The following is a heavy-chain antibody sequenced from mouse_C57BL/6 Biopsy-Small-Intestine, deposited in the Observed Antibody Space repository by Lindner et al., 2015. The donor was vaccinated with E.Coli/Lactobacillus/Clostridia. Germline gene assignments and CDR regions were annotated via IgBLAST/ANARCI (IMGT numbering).Heavy chain of an antibody. CDR3: ARGAEFRLFYYAMDY. Sequence: VQLQESGPELVKPGASVKISCKASGYAFNSSWMNWVKQRPGKGLEWIGRIYPGDGDTNYSGKFKGKATLTSDKSSSTAYMQLSSLTSEDSAVYFCARGAEFRLFYYAMDYWGQGTSVTVSS. CDR1: GYAFNSSW. V-gene: IGHV1-82*01. J-gene: IGHJ4*01. D-gene: IGHD3-2*02. CDR2: IYPGDGDT.